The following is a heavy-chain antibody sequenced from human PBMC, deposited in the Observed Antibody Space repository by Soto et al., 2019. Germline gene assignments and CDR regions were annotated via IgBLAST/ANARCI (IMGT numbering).Heavy chain of an antibody. CDR2: IIPIFGTA. J-gene: IGHJ4*02. CDR3: ARQGTAAMWGRFDY. Sequence: QVQLVQSGAEVKKPGSSVKVSCKASGGTFSSYAISWVRQAPGQGLEWMGGIIPIFGTANYAQKFQGRVTXHAPEXXSTAYMELSSLRSEDTAVYYCARQGTAAMWGRFDYWGQGTLVTVSS. CDR1: GGTFSSYA. V-gene: IGHV1-69*12. D-gene: IGHD2-2*01.